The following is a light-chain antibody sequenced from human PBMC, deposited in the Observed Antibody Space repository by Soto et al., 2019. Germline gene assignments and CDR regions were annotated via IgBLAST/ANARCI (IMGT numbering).Light chain of an antibody. Sequence: QSALTQPASVSGSPEQSITISCSGASSDVRSYTLVSWYQHHPGKAPKLIIYAGTKRPSGVSNRFSGSKSGNTASLTISGLQAEDEADYYCSSYTDSSNYVFGTGTKLTVL. J-gene: IGLJ1*01. V-gene: IGLV2-14*02. CDR1: SSDVRSYTL. CDR2: AGT. CDR3: SSYTDSSNYV.